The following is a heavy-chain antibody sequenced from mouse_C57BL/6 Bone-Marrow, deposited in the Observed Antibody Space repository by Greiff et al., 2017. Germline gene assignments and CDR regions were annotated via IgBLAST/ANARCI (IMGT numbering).Heavy chain of an antibody. CDR2: ISDGGSYT. J-gene: IGHJ3*01. Sequence: EVKLVESGGGLVKPGGSLKLSCAASGFTFSSYAMSWVRQTPEKRLEWVATISDGGSYTYYPDNVKGRFTISRDNAKNNLYLQMSHLKSEDTAMYCCARDGVAYWGQGTLVTVSA. CDR3: ARDGVAY. V-gene: IGHV5-4*01. CDR1: GFTFSSYA.